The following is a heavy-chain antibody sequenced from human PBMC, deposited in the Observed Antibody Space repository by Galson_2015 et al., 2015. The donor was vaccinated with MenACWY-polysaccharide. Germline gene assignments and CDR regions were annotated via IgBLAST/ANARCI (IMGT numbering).Heavy chain of an antibody. CDR1: GFTFTDYY. D-gene: IGHD3-10*01. J-gene: IGHJ5*02. CDR2: INPNTGGT. CDR3: ARERGVIVLAANWFDP. Sequence: SVKASCKASGFTFTDYYLHWVRQAPGQGLEWMGRINPNTGGTTYTQKFQGRVTMTRDTSISTAYMELSRLRSDDTAVYYCARERGVIVLAANWFDPWGQGTLVTVSS. V-gene: IGHV1-2*06.